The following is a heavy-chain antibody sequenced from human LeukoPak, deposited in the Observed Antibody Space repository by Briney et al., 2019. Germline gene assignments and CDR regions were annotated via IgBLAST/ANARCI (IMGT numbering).Heavy chain of an antibody. CDR3: ARGIGQWLVNYYFDY. V-gene: IGHV4-4*07. J-gene: IGHJ4*02. CDR2: IYTSEST. D-gene: IGHD6-19*01. CDR1: GGSISSYY. Sequence: SETLSLTCTVSGGSISSYYWSWIRQPPGKGLEWIGRIYTSESTNYNPSLKSRLTISVDTSTTKFPLNLSSVSAADAAVYYCARGIGQWLVNYYFDYWGQGTLVTVSS.